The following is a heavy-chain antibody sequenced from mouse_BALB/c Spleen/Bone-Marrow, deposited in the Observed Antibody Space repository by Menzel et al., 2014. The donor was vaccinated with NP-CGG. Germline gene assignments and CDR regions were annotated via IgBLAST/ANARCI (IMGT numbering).Heavy chain of an antibody. CDR3: GRSVYGSFDS. Sequence: VQLQQSGPELVKPGTSVKISCKASGYSFTGYLMNWGKQSHGKSLVWIGRINPYNSDAFYNPKFKGKATLTVDKSSSTAHMDLLSLTSEDSAVYYCGRSVYGSFDSWGQGTTLTVSS. CDR1: GYSFTGYL. J-gene: IGHJ2*01. V-gene: IGHV1-37*01. CDR2: INPYNSDA. D-gene: IGHD2-1*01.